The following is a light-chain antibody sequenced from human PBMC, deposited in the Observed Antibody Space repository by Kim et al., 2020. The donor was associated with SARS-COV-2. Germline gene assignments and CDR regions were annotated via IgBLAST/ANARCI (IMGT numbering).Light chain of an antibody. CDR3: QQYSAFPGT. Sequence: ASLGDRVTIPCRASQSISTYLAWYQHKPGKAPRVLIYKASTLESGVPSRFSGSGSGTEFTLTISSLQPDDFATYFCQQYSAFPGTFGQGTKVDIK. J-gene: IGKJ1*01. V-gene: IGKV1-5*03. CDR1: QSISTY. CDR2: KAS.